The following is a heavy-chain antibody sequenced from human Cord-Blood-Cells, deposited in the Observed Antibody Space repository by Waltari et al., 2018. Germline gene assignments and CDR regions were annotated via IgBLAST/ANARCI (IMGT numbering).Heavy chain of an antibody. D-gene: IGHD2-2*01. Sequence: QVQLVQSGAEVKKPGASVKVSCKASGYTFTGYYMHWVRQAPGQGLEWMGWTNPNSGGTNYAQKFQGWVTMNSDTSISTAYMELSRLRSDDTSVYYCARDTCSSTSCYAYDYWGQGTLVTVSS. CDR3: ARDTCSSTSCYAYDY. V-gene: IGHV1-2*04. CDR2: TNPNSGGT. CDR1: GYTFTGYY. J-gene: IGHJ4*02.